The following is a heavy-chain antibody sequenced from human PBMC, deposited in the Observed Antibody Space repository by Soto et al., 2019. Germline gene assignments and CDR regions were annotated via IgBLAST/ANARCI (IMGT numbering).Heavy chain of an antibody. J-gene: IGHJ3*02. V-gene: IGHV3-64D*06. Sequence: GGSLRLSCSASGFTFSSYAMHWVRQAPGKGLEYVSVISSNGGSTYYADSVKGRFTISRDNSKNTLYLQMSSLRAEDTAVYYCVKDPGVAVEAFDIWGQGTMVTVSS. CDR3: VKDPGVAVEAFDI. D-gene: IGHD6-19*01. CDR2: ISSNGGST. CDR1: GFTFSSYA.